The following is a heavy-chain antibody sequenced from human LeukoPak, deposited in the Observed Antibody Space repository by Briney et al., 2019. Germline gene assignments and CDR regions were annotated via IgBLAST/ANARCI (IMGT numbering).Heavy chain of an antibody. CDR3: ASASVSGGDCYFDY. J-gene: IGHJ4*02. V-gene: IGHV4-59*12. CDR2: IYYSGST. D-gene: IGHD2-21*01. CDR1: GGSIRSYY. Sequence: SETLSLTCTVSGGSIRSYYWSWIRQPPGKGLEWIGYIYYSGSTNYNPSLKSRVTISVDKSKNQFSLKLSSVTAADTAMYYCASASVSGGDCYFDYWGQGTLVTVSS.